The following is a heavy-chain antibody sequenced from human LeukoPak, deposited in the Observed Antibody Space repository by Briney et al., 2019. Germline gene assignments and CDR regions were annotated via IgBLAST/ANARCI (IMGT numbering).Heavy chain of an antibody. Sequence: GASVKVSCKASGGTFSSYAINWVRQAPGQGLEWMGGIIPIFDTANYAQKFQGRVTITADESTSTAYLELSSLRSEDTATYDCARETARVTTYAYNGFDSWGQGPLVTVSS. CDR1: GGTFSSYA. CDR3: ARETARVTTYAYNGFDS. V-gene: IGHV1-69*13. CDR2: IIPIFDTA. D-gene: IGHD4-17*01. J-gene: IGHJ5*01.